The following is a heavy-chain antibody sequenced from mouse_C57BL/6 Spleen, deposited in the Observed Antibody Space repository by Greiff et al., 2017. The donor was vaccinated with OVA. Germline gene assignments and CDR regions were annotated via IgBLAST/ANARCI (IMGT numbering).Heavy chain of an antibody. CDR2: ISSGSSTT. CDR1: GFTFSDYG. J-gene: IGHJ2*01. CDR3: ARCGNCPYCFDY. V-gene: IGHV5-17*01. Sequence: EVQRVESGGGLVKPGGSLKLSCAASGFTFSDYGMHWVRQAPEKGLEWVGYISSGSSTTYYADTVKGRSTISRDNATNTLFLQLTSLRSEDTAMYYCARCGNCPYCFDYWGQGTTLTVSS. D-gene: IGHD2-1*01.